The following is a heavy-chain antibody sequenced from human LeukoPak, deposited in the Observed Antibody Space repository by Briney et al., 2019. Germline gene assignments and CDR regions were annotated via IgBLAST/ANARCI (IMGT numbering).Heavy chain of an antibody. CDR3: AREWGRIAVAGGPGY. V-gene: IGHV3-30*02. CDR1: GFIFSNYG. CDR2: IRYDGRTK. D-gene: IGHD6-19*01. J-gene: IGHJ4*02. Sequence: QTGGSLRLSCEVSGFIFSNYGMHWVRQAPGKGLEWVALIRYDGRTKFHADSVRGRFTISRDNSANTLYLQMSSLRVEDTAVYYCAREWGRIAVAGGPGYWGQGALVTVSS.